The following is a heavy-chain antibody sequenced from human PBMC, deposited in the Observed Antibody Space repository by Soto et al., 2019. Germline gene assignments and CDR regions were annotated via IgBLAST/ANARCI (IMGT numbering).Heavy chain of an antibody. V-gene: IGHV3-72*01. CDR2: TRNKASSYTT. D-gene: IGHD3-22*01. J-gene: IGHJ4*02. CDR3: AREGSSSGPDYEY. CDR1: GFSFSDYS. Sequence: VQLVESGGGLVQPGGSLRLSCAASGFSFSDYSINWVRQAPGKGLEWVGRTRNKASSYTTDYAAFVKGRFTISRDDSKNLIYLQMNSLKTEDTAVYYCAREGSSSGPDYEYWGQGTLVTVSS.